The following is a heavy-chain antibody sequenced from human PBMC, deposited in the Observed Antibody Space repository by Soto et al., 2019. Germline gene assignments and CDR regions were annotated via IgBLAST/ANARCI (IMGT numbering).Heavy chain of an antibody. V-gene: IGHV3-30-3*01. J-gene: IGHJ4*02. CDR2: ISYDGSNK. CDR3: ARDRGGLLSFGELFLDY. Sequence: QVQLVESGRGVVQPGRSLRLSCAASGFTFSSYAMHWVRQAPGKGLEWVAVISYDGSNKYYADSVKGRFTISRDNSKNKLYLQINRLRAEDTGVYYRARDRGGLLSFGELFLDYWGQGTLVTVSS. D-gene: IGHD3-10*01. CDR1: GFTFSSYA.